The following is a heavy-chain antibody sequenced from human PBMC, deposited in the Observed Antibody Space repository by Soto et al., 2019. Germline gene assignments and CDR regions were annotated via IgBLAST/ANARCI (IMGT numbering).Heavy chain of an antibody. V-gene: IGHV1-18*01. Sequence: QVQLVQSGAEVKKPGASVKVSCKASGYTFTSYGISWVRQAPGQGLEWMGWISAYNGNTNYAQKLQGRVTMTTDTSTSTAYTELRSLRSDDTAVYYCARSHSYTAMGHDAFDIWGQGTMVTVSS. CDR1: GYTFTSYG. CDR2: ISAYNGNT. D-gene: IGHD5-18*01. CDR3: ARSHSYTAMGHDAFDI. J-gene: IGHJ3*02.